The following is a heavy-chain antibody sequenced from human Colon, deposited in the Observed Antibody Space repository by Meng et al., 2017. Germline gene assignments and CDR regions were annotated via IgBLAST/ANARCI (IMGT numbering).Heavy chain of an antibody. D-gene: IGHD4-23*01. Sequence: GSAAGLVRPSGTLSLLCAVSGGSITTNSYWIWVRQSPEKGLEWIGQIDHRGDPYYNPSLKSRVTMSVDRSKSQVSLQLTSVTAADTAVYYCARHGGYYQDYWGQGTLVTVSS. J-gene: IGHJ4*02. CDR3: ARHGGYYQDY. CDR2: IDHRGDP. CDR1: GGSITTNSY. V-gene: IGHV4-4*02.